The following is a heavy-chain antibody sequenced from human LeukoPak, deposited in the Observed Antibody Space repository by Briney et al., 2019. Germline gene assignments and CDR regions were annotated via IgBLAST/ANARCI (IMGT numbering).Heavy chain of an antibody. D-gene: IGHD3-16*02. J-gene: IGHJ3*02. Sequence: GASVKVSCKASGYTFTGYYMHWVRQAPGQGLEWMGWINPNSGGTNYAQKFQGRVTMTRDTSISTAYMELSRLRSDDTAVYYCARDRERDDYVWGSYRYDAFDIWGQGTMVTVSS. CDR1: GYTFTGYY. V-gene: IGHV1-2*02. CDR3: ARDRERDDYVWGSYRYDAFDI. CDR2: INPNSGGT.